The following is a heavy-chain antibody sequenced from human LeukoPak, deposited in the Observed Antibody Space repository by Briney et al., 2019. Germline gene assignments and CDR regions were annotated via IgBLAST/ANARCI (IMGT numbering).Heavy chain of an antibody. D-gene: IGHD2-21*02. V-gene: IGHV3-23*01. CDR2: ISYNSANK. CDR1: GFTLGSFT. J-gene: IGHJ4*02. CDR3: TKRRPSGSVTVDEY. Sequence: GYLRLSCTTSGFTLGSFTMSWVRQAPGKGLEWVSSISYNSANKWHADSVKVRFTISRDNSKNTLYLQMHSLRADDTALYYCTKRRPSGSVTVDEYWGQGALVTVSS.